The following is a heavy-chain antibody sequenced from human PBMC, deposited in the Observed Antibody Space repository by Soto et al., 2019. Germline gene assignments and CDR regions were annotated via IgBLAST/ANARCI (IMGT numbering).Heavy chain of an antibody. CDR2: ISADSGNT. J-gene: IGHJ4*02. Sequence: ASVKVSCKASGYTLTTHGISWVRQAPGQGLEWMGWISADSGNTNYAQKFQGRVTVTTDTSTSTAYMELRSLRSDDTAVYYCARRQTFRILNTAMVNALDYWGQGTLVTVSS. V-gene: IGHV1-18*01. D-gene: IGHD5-18*01. CDR1: GYTLTTHG. CDR3: ARRQTFRILNTAMVNALDY.